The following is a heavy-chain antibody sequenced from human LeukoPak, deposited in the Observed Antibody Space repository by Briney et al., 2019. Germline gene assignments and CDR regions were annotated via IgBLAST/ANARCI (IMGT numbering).Heavy chain of an antibody. CDR3: ASEQTTSGGRGLDY. V-gene: IGHV4-4*07. D-gene: IGHD1-26*01. J-gene: IGHJ4*02. Sequence: SETLSLTCTVSGGSITDSFWTWIRQPAGKGLEWIGRIYSSGITNCSPSFKSRVTMSVDTSKNQFSLNLTFVTAADTAVYFCASEQTTSGGRGLDYWGQGALVSVSS. CDR1: GGSITDSF. CDR2: IYSSGIT.